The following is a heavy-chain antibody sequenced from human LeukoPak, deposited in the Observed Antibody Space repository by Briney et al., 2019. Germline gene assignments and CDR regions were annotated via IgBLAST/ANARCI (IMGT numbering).Heavy chain of an antibody. D-gene: IGHD6-13*01. J-gene: IGHJ6*02. V-gene: IGHV3-30-3*01. Sequence: GGSLRLSCAASGFTFSSYAMHWVRQAPGKGLEWVAVISYGGSNKYYADSVKGRFTISRDNSKNTLYLQMNSLRAEDTAVYYCARDVAAAGSYYYYGMDVWGQGTTVTVSS. CDR2: ISYGGSNK. CDR1: GFTFSSYA. CDR3: ARDVAAAGSYYYYGMDV.